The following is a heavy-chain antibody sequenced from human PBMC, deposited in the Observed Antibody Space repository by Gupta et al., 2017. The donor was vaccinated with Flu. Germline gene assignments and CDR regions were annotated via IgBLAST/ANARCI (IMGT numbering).Heavy chain of an antibody. CDR1: GLTVSRNY. V-gene: IGHV3-53*01. CDR3: VAIGPRVRLSEWLSLGAFDF. Sequence: EVQLVESGGGLRQPGGSLRLSCAASGLTVSRNYMSWVRLAPGKGLEWVSLLYLDNRTYYADSAKGRFSISRDNSRNSLYLHSHTLRAEDTAVYSCVAIGPRVRLSEWLSLGAFDFCGPGTTVTV. J-gene: IGHJ3*01. D-gene: IGHD3-3*01. CDR2: LYLDNRT.